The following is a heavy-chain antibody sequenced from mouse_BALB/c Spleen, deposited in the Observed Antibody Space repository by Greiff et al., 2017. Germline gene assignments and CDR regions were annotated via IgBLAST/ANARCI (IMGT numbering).Heavy chain of an antibody. D-gene: IGHD1-1*02. CDR3: ARGWAFAY. CDR2: ISNGGGST. Sequence: EVQGVESGGGLVQPGGSLKLSCAASGFTFSSYTMSWVRQTPEKRLEWVAYISNGGGSTYYPDTVKGRFTISRDNAKNTLYLQMSSLKSEDTAMYYCARGWAFAYWGQGTLVTVSA. CDR1: GFTFSSYT. J-gene: IGHJ3*01. V-gene: IGHV5-12-2*01.